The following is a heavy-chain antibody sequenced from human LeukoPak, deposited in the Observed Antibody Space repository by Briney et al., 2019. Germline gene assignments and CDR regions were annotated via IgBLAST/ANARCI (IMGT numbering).Heavy chain of an antibody. CDR3: ARESFSYTGWFDP. J-gene: IGHJ5*02. CDR1: GGSFSGYY. CDR2: IYTSGST. V-gene: IGHV4-4*07. D-gene: IGHD3-16*02. Sequence: PSETLSLTCAVYGGSFSGYYWSWIRQPAGKGLEWIGRIYTSGSTKYNPSLKSRVTMSVDTPKNQFSLKLSSVTAADTAVYYCARESFSYTGWFDPWGQGTLVTVSS.